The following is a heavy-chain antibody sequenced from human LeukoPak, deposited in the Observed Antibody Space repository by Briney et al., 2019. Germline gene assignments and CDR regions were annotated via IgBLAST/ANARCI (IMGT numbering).Heavy chain of an antibody. V-gene: IGHV4-59*01. CDR3: ARVGRGAFDI. Sequence: SETLSLTCTVSGGSISTYYWSWIRQPPGKGLEWIGYIHYSGGTNFNPSLKSRVTISIETSKNQFSLKLSSVTAADTAVYFCARVGRGAFDIWGQGTMVSFSS. CDR1: GGSISTYY. D-gene: IGHD1-26*01. J-gene: IGHJ3*02. CDR2: IHYSGGT.